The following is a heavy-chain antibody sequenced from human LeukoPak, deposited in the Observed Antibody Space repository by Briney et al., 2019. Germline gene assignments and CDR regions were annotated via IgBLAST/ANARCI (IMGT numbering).Heavy chain of an antibody. J-gene: IGHJ6*02. CDR3: ARSTPSSTWEPYYYYGMDV. D-gene: IGHD6-13*01. V-gene: IGHV3-11*01. CDR2: ISTSTSTT. CDR1: GFTFSDYY. Sequence: GGSLRLSCTASGFTFSDYYMSWIRQAPGKGLEWLSYISTSTSTTYYADSVKGRFTISRDNAKNSLYLQMNSLRAEDTAVYYCARSTPSSTWEPYYYYGMDVWGQGTTVTVSS.